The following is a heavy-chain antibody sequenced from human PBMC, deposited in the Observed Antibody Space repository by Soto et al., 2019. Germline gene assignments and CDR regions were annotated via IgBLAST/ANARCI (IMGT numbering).Heavy chain of an antibody. D-gene: IGHD6-13*01. CDR2: ISAYSGST. Sequence: VASVKVSCKASGYTFTTYGISWVRQAPGQGLEWMGWISAYSGSTKFAQKLQGRVTMTTDTSTTTAYVELRSLTSDDTAVYYCARDFTKSSSWPYYFDYWGQGTLVTVSS. J-gene: IGHJ4*02. CDR1: GYTFTTYG. CDR3: ARDFTKSSSWPYYFDY. V-gene: IGHV1-18*01.